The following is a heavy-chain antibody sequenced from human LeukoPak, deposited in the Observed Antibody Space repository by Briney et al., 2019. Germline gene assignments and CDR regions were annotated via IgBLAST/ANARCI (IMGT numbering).Heavy chain of an antibody. V-gene: IGHV4-39*07. CDR1: GGSISSSSYY. CDR3: ARRATRYFDY. J-gene: IGHJ4*02. D-gene: IGHD3-9*01. CDR2: IYYSGST. Sequence: SETLSLTCTVSGGSISSSSYYWGWIRQPPGKGLEWIGSIYYSGSTYYNPSLKSRVTISVDTSKNQFSLKLSSVTAADTAVYYCARRATRYFDYWGQGTLVTVSS.